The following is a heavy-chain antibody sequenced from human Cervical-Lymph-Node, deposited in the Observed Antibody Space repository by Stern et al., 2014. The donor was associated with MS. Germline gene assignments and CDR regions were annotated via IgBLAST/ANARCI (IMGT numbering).Heavy chain of an antibody. J-gene: IGHJ4*02. CDR2: ISYDGSNE. V-gene: IGHV3-30*03. D-gene: IGHD3-22*01. CDR3: ARGVYDI. Sequence: VQMVESGGGVVQPGRSLRLSCAASGFTFSSYGMHWVRQAQATGRQWVAFISYDGSNEYSADSVKCRFTISRDNSNNTLYLQTNSLREEDTAVYYCARGVYDIWGQGTLVTVSS. CDR1: GFTFSSYG.